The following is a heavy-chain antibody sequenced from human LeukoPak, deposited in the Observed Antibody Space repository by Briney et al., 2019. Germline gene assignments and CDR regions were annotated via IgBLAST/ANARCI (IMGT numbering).Heavy chain of an antibody. CDR3: ARDVPQYCGGDCYSPNNWFDP. Sequence: GRSLRLSCAASGFIFSSYGIHWVRQAPGKGLEWVALIWYDGTKKYYADSVKGRFTIARDNSNNMSFLQMNSLRAEDTAVYYCARDVPQYCGGDCYSPNNWFDPWGQGTLVTVSS. CDR2: IWYDGTKK. J-gene: IGHJ5*02. D-gene: IGHD2-21*02. V-gene: IGHV3-33*01. CDR1: GFIFSSYG.